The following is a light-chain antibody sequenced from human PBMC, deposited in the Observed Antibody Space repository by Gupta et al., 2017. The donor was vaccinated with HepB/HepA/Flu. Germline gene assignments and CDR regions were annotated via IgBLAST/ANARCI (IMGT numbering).Light chain of an antibody. CDR3: QQRNSTSWT. CDR1: QRISSY. V-gene: IGKV1-39*01. Sequence: LQLPQSPSSLSASVGDRVTITCRASQRISSYLNWYQQKPGKAPKLLIYAASSLQSGVPSRFSGSGSGTDFTLTISRLQPEDFATYYCQQRNSTSWTFGQGTKVEIK. CDR2: AAS. J-gene: IGKJ1*01.